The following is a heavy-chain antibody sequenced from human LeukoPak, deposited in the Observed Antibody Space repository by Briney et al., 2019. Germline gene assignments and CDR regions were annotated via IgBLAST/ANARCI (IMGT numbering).Heavy chain of an antibody. CDR2: ISSSSSTI. J-gene: IGHJ4*02. CDR1: GFTFSSYS. Sequence: GGSLRLSCAASGFTFSSYSMNWVRQAPGKGLEWVSYISSSSSTIYYADSVKGRFTNSRDNAKNSLYLQMNSLRAEDTAVYYCARAHHRRVYDYVWGSYPYWGQGTLVTVSS. CDR3: ARAHHRRVYDYVWGSYPY. D-gene: IGHD3-16*02. V-gene: IGHV3-48*01.